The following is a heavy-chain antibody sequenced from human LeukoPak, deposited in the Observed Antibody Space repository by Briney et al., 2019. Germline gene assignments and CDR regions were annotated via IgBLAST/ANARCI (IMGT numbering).Heavy chain of an antibody. J-gene: IGHJ6*03. V-gene: IGHV3-66*02. CDR3: ARAQSPYAYYYYYYMDV. CDR2: IFSDGRT. CDR1: GFTVSSIY. Sequence: GKSLRLSCAVSGFTVSSIYLSWVRQAPGRGQEWVSLIFSDGRTYYADSAKGRFTISRDNSKNTLYLQMNSLRAEDTAVYYCARAQSPYAYYYYYYMDVWGKGTTVTVSS.